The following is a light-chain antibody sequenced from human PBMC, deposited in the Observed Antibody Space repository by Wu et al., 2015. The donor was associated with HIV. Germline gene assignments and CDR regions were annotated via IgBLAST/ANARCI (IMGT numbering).Light chain of an antibody. J-gene: IGKJ5*01. Sequence: EVVLTQSPGTLSLSPGERATLPCRASQSVRSFFAWYQQKPGQAPRLLIYGASNRATGIPDRFSGSGSGTGFTLTISRLEPEDFAVYYCHQYGHTPITFGQGTRLEIK. CDR2: GAS. CDR3: HQYGHTPIT. V-gene: IGKV3-20*01. CDR1: QSVRSF.